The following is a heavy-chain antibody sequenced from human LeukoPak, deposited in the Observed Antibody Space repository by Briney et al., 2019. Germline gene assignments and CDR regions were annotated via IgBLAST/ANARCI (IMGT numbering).Heavy chain of an antibody. CDR1: GESFSGYG. CDR2: INHSGST. CDR3: ARGVFVDTTMARYFDY. V-gene: IGHV4-34*01. D-gene: IGHD5-18*01. J-gene: IGHJ4*02. Sequence: SETLSLTCAVYGESFSGYGWSWIRQPPGKGLEWIGEINHSGSTNYNPSLKSRVTISVDTSKNQFSLKLSSVTAADTAVYYCARGVFVDTTMARYFDYWGQGTLVTVSS.